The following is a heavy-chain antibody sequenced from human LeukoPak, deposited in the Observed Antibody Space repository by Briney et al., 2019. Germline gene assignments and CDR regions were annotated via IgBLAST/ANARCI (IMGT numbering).Heavy chain of an antibody. J-gene: IGHJ4*02. Sequence: GGSLRLSCAASGFTVSSNYMSWVRQAPGKGLEWVSVIYSGGSTYYADSVKGRFTISRDNSKNTLYLQMNSLRAEDTAVYYCARSPPPPNGPYYFDYWGQGTLVTVSS. CDR1: GFTVSSNY. D-gene: IGHD4/OR15-4a*01. V-gene: IGHV3-66*02. CDR2: IYSGGST. CDR3: ARSPPPPNGPYYFDY.